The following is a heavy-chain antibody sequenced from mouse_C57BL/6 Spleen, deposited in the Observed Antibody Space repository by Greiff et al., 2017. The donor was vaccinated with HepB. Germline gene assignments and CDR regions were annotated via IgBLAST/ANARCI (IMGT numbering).Heavy chain of an antibody. V-gene: IGHV5-6*01. CDR3: ARIRGHTGYYFDY. D-gene: IGHD1-1*01. Sequence: EVQRVESGGDLVKPGGSLKLSCAASGFTFSSYGMSWVRQTPDKRLEWVATISSGGSYTYYPDSVKGRFTISRDNAKNTLYLQMSSLKSEDTAMYYCARIRGHTGYYFDYWGQGTTLTVSS. CDR2: ISSGGSYT. CDR1: GFTFSSYG. J-gene: IGHJ2*01.